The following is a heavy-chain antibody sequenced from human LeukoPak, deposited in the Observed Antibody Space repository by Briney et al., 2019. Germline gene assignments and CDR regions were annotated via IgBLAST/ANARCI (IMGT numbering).Heavy chain of an antibody. Sequence: GGSLRLSCAASGFTLSSYAMHWVRQAPGKGLEWVAVISYDGSNKYYADSVKGRFTISRDNSKNTLYLRMNSLRAEDTAVCYCARDDGSGSDGFDYWGQGTLVTVSS. J-gene: IGHJ4*02. CDR3: ARDDGSGSDGFDY. D-gene: IGHD3-10*01. CDR1: GFTLSSYA. V-gene: IGHV3-30*01. CDR2: ISYDGSNK.